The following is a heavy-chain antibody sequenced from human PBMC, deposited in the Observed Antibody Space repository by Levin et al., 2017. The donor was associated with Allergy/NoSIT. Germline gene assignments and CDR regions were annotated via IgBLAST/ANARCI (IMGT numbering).Heavy chain of an antibody. CDR1: GFSFSTYS. J-gene: IGHJ5*02. V-gene: IGHV3-21*01. D-gene: IGHD6-25*01. CDR3: ARDGGSGLNWFDP. CDR2: ISSSSNYI. Sequence: SGGSLRLSCAASGFSFSTYSMNWVRQAPGMGLEWVSSISSSSNYIYYADSVKGRFSISRDNVKNSLFLHMNSLRAEDTAVYYCARDGGSGLNWFDPWGQGTLVTVTS.